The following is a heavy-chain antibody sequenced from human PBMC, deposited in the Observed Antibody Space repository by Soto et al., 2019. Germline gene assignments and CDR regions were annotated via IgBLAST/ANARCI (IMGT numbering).Heavy chain of an antibody. CDR2: INPSGGST. J-gene: IGHJ4*02. CDR1: GYTFTNYG. V-gene: IGHV1-46*03. D-gene: IGHD3-9*01. Sequence: ASVKVSCKASGYTFTNYGISWVRQAPGQGLEWMGIINPSGGSTSYAQKFQGRVTMTRDTSTSTVYMELSSLRSEDTAVYYCARVGWLSHRIFDYWGQGTLVTVSS. CDR3: ARVGWLSHRIFDY.